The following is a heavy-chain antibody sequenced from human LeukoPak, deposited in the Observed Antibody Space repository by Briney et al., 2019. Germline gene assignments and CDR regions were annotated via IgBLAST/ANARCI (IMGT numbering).Heavy chain of an antibody. CDR2: ISAYNGNT. Sequence: GASVTVSCTASGYTFTSNGFSWVRHAPGQGLEWMGWISAYNGNTNYAQKLQGRVTLTTDTSTSTAYMELRSLRSDDTAVYYCARARGYDSSGYSEAYFDYWGQGTLVTVSS. J-gene: IGHJ4*02. D-gene: IGHD3-22*01. V-gene: IGHV1-18*01. CDR3: ARARGYDSSGYSEAYFDY. CDR1: GYTFTSNG.